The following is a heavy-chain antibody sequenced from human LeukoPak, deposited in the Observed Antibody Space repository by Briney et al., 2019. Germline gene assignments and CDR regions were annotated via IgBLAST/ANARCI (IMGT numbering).Heavy chain of an antibody. J-gene: IGHJ6*02. Sequence: GGSLRLSCAASGFTFSNAWMSWVRQAPGKGLEWVGRIKSKTDGGTTDYAAPVKGRFTISRDDSKNTLYLQMNSLKTEDTAVYYCTTVDTAMVYYYYYGMDVWGQGTTVTVSS. D-gene: IGHD5-18*01. CDR2: IKSKTDGGTT. V-gene: IGHV3-15*01. CDR3: TTVDTAMVYYYYYGMDV. CDR1: GFTFSNAW.